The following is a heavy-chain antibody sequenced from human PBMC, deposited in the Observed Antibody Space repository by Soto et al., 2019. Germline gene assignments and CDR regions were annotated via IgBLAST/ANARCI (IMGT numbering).Heavy chain of an antibody. Sequence: GGSLRLSCAASGFTFSSYSMNWVRQAPGKGLEWVSSISSSSSYIYYADSVKGRFTISRDNAKNTLYLQMNSLRAEDTAVYYCAKDIAARLYYYYGMDVWGQGTTVTVSS. J-gene: IGHJ6*02. CDR1: GFTFSSYS. D-gene: IGHD6-6*01. CDR3: AKDIAARLYYYYGMDV. CDR2: ISSSSSYI. V-gene: IGHV3-21*01.